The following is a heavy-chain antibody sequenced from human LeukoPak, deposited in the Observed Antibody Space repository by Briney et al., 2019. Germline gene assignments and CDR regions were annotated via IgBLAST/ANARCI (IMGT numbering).Heavy chain of an antibody. D-gene: IGHD2-8*01. V-gene: IGHV4-59*01. CDR2: VYKRQSA. CDR3: ASVSGPGVATGSRTFDL. J-gene: IGHJ3*01. Sequence: SETLSLTCSVSVSSISSFSWAWIRQPPGKGLEWIGFVYKRQSANYHPSLESRLTISVDTSNNQFSLKLTSVTAADAAVYYCASVSGPGVATGSRTFDLWGQGTMVTVSS. CDR1: VSSISSFS.